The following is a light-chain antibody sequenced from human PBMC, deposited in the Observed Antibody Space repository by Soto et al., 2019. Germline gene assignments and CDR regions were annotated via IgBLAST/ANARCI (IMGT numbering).Light chain of an antibody. CDR2: EVT. CDR1: SSDVGLYNR. V-gene: IGLV2-18*02. Sequence: QSALTQPPSVSGSPGQSVTISCTGTSSDVGLYNRVSWYQQPPGTAPKLMIYEVTNRTSAVPDRFSGSKSGNTASLTISGLQAEDEADYYCSSFTSSATEVFGGGTQLTVL. CDR3: SSFTSSATEV. J-gene: IGLJ2*01.